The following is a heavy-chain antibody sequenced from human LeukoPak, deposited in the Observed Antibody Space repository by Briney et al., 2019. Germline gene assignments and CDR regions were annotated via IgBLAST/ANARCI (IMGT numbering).Heavy chain of an antibody. D-gene: IGHD1-26*01. CDR3: AKRPASYYAFDY. Sequence: PGGSLRLSCAASGFTFSNYIMTWVRLAPGKGLEWVSSISGSGGSTYYADSVKGRFTISRDNSQNTLHLQMTRLRAEDPAVYFCAKRPASYYAFDYWGQGTLVTVSS. V-gene: IGHV3-23*01. J-gene: IGHJ4*02. CDR1: GFTFSNYI. CDR2: ISGSGGST.